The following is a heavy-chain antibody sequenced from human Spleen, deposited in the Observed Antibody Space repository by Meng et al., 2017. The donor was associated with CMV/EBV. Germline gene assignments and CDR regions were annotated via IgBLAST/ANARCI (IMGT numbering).Heavy chain of an antibody. V-gene: IGHV3-23*01. CDR1: RFTFSNYA. CDR3: AKGLYTTVTHTIDY. D-gene: IGHD4-17*01. Sequence: ASRFTFSNYAMAWVRQAPGKGLEGVSGLSGSGDRTYYGDSVKGRFTISRDNSRNTPHLKMNSLRAEDTAVYYCAKGLYTTVTHTIDYWGQGTLVTVSS. CDR2: LSGSGDRT. J-gene: IGHJ4*02.